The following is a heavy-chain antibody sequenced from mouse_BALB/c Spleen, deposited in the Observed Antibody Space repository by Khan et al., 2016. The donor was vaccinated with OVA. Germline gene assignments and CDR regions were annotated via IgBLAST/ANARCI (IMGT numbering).Heavy chain of an antibody. V-gene: IGHV1S135*01. CDR2: IDPFSGGT. J-gene: IGHJ3*01. Sequence: EVQLQQSGPELMKPGASVKISCKASGYSFTSYYIHWMMQSHGKSLEWIGYIDPFSGGTTYNQKFKGQATLTVDKSSSTAYILLSNLTSEDSAVYYCARRGFVAWFTYWGQGTLVTVSA. CDR1: GYSFTSYY. D-gene: IGHD1-1*02. CDR3: ARRGFVAWFTY.